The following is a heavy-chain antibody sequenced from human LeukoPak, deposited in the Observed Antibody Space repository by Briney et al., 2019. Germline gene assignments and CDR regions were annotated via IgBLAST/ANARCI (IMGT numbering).Heavy chain of an antibody. D-gene: IGHD2/OR15-2a*01. CDR2: ISQDGGKS. V-gene: IGHV3-7*01. CDR3: TRLQSYFNS. CDR1: GFNFNTYW. J-gene: IGHJ1*01. Sequence: GGSLRLSCAASGFNFNTYWMAWVRQAPAGKGLERVASISQDGGKSYYADSVRGRFTISRDNAKNTLYLQMNSLRAEDTTMYYCTRLQSYFNSWGQGTLVTVSS.